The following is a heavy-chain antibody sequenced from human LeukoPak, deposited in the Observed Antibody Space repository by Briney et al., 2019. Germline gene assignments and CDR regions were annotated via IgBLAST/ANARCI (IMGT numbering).Heavy chain of an antibody. D-gene: IGHD6-19*01. Sequence: PSETLSLTCTVSGGSISSYYWSWIRQPPGKGLEWIGYIYTSGCTNYNPSLKSRVTISVDTSKNQFSLKLSSVTVADTAAYYCARQVGNYSSGWSRYFDYWGQGTLVTVSS. CDR1: GGSISSYY. CDR2: IYTSGCT. V-gene: IGHV4-4*09. J-gene: IGHJ4*02. CDR3: ARQVGNYSSGWSRYFDY.